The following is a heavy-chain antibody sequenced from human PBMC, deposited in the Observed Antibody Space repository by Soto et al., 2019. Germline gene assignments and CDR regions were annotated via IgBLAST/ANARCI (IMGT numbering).Heavy chain of an antibody. V-gene: IGHV3-23*01. Sequence: GSLRLSCAASGFTFSSYAMSWVRQAPGKGLEWVSAISGSGGSTYYADSVKGRFTISRDNSKNTLYLQMNSLRAEDTAVYYCAKGRCPGPIYGDCQTTLDYWGQGTLVTVSS. D-gene: IGHD4-17*01. CDR2: ISGSGGST. CDR3: AKGRCPGPIYGDCQTTLDY. J-gene: IGHJ4*02. CDR1: GFTFSSYA.